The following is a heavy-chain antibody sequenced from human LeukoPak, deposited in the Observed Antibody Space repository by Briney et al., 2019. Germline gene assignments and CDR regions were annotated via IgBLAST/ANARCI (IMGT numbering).Heavy chain of an antibody. CDR1: GDSFTGYH. D-gene: IGHD6-13*01. V-gene: IGHV1-2*02. CDR2: INPKSGAT. J-gene: IGHJ6*03. Sequence: RWASVKVSCKASGDSFTGYHMHWVRQAPGQGLEWMGWINPKSGATNYAQRFQGRVTMTRDTSISTVYMELNKLRSDDTAVYYCAREGSGSWNSRSSFYMDVWAIGTTVTVSS. CDR3: AREGSGSWNSRSSFYMDV.